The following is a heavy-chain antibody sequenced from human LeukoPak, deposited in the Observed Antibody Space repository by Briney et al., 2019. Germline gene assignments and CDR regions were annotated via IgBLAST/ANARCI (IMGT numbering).Heavy chain of an antibody. V-gene: IGHV4-34*01. CDR1: GGSFSGYY. CDR3: ATSLAYCGGDCYP. CDR2: INHSGST. Sequence: SETLSLTCAVYGGSFSGYYWSWIRQPPGKGLEWIGEINHSGSTNYNPSLKSRVTISVDTSKNQFSLKLSSVTAADTAVYYCATSLAYCGGDCYPWGQGTLVTVSS. J-gene: IGHJ5*02. D-gene: IGHD2-21*02.